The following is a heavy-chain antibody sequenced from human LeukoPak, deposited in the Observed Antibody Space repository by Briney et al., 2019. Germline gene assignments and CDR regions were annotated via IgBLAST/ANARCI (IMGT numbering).Heavy chain of an antibody. CDR3: ASSYYDSSGYGIDY. CDR2: INPNSGGT. V-gene: IGHV1-2*06. D-gene: IGHD3-22*01. Sequence: GASVKASCKASGYTFTGYYMHWVRQAPGQGLEWMGRINPNSGGTNYAQKFQGRVTMTRDTSISTAYMELSRLRSDDTAVYYCASSYYDSSGYGIDYWGQGTLVTVSS. J-gene: IGHJ4*02. CDR1: GYTFTGYY.